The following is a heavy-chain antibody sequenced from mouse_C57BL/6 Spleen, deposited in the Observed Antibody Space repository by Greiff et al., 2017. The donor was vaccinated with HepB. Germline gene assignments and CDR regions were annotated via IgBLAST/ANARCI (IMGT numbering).Heavy chain of an antibody. V-gene: IGHV3-1*01. CDR1: GYSITSGYD. CDR3: AREGRDYYAMDY. J-gene: IGHJ4*01. CDR2: ISYSGST. Sequence: EVKLMESGPGMVKPSQSLSLTCTVSGYSITSGYDWHWIRHFPGNQLEWMGYISYSGSTNYNPSLKSRISITHDTAKNHFFLKLNPVTTEDTATFYWAREGRDYYAMDYWGQGTSGTVSS.